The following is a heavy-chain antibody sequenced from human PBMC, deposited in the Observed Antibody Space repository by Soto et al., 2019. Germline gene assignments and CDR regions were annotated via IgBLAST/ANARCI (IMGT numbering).Heavy chain of an antibody. V-gene: IGHV3-30*18. D-gene: IGHD6-6*01. CDR3: AKDGYHSMYYSSSSGHYCFDY. CDR1: GFTFSSYG. CDR2: ISYDGSNK. J-gene: IGHJ4*02. Sequence: QVQLVESGGGVVQPGRSLRLSCAASGFTFSSYGMHWVRQAPGKGLEWVAVISYDGSNKYYADSVKGRFTISRDNSKNTLYLQMNSLRAEDTAVYYCAKDGYHSMYYSSSSGHYCFDYWGQGTLVTVSS.